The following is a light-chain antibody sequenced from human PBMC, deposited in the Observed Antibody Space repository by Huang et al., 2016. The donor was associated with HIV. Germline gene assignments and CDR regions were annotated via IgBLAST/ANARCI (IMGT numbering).Light chain of an antibody. Sequence: DIQMTQSPSSLSASVGDRVTITCRASQSISGYLNWYQQKPGKAPKLLIYAAYSLQGGAPSRFSGSASGTDFTLTISSLQPEDFATYYCQQSYSTPWTFGQGTKVEI. CDR1: QSISGY. CDR3: QQSYSTPWT. J-gene: IGKJ1*01. V-gene: IGKV1-39*01. CDR2: AAY.